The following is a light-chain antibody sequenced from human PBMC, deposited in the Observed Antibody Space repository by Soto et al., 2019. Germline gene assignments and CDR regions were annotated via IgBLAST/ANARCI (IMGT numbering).Light chain of an antibody. Sequence: DIVMTQSPDSLAVSLGERATLSCRASQTVRNNYLAWYQQKPGQAPRLLIYDASNRATGIPARFSGSGSGTDFTLTISSLEPEDFAVYYCQQRSNWPITFGQGTRLEIK. CDR1: QTVRNNY. CDR3: QQRSNWPIT. J-gene: IGKJ5*01. V-gene: IGKV3-11*01. CDR2: DAS.